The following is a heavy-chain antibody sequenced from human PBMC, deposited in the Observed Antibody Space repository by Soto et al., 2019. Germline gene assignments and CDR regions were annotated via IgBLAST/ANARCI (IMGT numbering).Heavy chain of an antibody. D-gene: IGHD3-22*01. V-gene: IGHV1-18*01. CDR3: ARWPTDYYDNSGNYFLDY. Sequence: QVQLVQSGAEVKKPGASVKVSCKASGYTFTTYGMSWVRQAPGQGLDWMGWISTYNGNTKYAERLQGRVTMTTDTTTSTASMELRSLRSDDTAVYYCARWPTDYYDNSGNYFLDYWGQGTLVTVSS. CDR1: GYTFTTYG. J-gene: IGHJ4*02. CDR2: ISTYNGNT.